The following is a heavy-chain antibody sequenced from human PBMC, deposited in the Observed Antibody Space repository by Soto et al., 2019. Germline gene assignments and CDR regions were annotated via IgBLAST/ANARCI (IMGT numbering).Heavy chain of an antibody. CDR1: GFSFGIYT. CDR2: VGTTSPYI. CDR3: ARVMCGDCSAYYYFSMDV. Sequence: VQLVESGGALVKPAGSLRLSCAASGFSFGIYTMNWVRQAPGKGLEWVASVGTTSPYIYYADAVRGRFTTSRDNAKNPLFLQMNGLRAEDTAVYYCARVMCGDCSAYYYFSMDVWGQGTTVTVSS. V-gene: IGHV3-21*01. J-gene: IGHJ6*02. D-gene: IGHD2-21*02.